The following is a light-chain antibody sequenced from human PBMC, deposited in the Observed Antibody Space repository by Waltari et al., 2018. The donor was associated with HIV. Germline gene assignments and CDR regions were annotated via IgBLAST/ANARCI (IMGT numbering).Light chain of an antibody. CDR3: ASNRLDYTLI. J-gene: IGLJ2*01. V-gene: IGLV2-14*01. Sequence: QSALTQPASLSGSPGQSITITCSGTGSDIGLYDLVSWYRQEPGKAPRLLIYGVSNRPSGVSDHFSGSRSGNSASLTFSGLQSGDEAHYYCASNRLDYTLIFGGGTKLTVL. CDR2: GVS. CDR1: GSDIGLYDL.